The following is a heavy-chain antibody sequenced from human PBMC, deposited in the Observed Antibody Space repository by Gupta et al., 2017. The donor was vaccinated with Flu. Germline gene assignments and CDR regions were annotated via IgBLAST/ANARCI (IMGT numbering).Heavy chain of an antibody. CDR1: GFSLSNARMG. CDR3: ARTSGYDWGYYYGMDV. CDR2: IFSNDEK. D-gene: IGHD5-12*01. Sequence: QVTLKESGPVLVKPTETLTLTCTVSGFSLSNARMGVSWIRQPPGKALEWLAHIFSNDEKSYSTSLKSRLTISKDTSKSQVVLTMTNMDPVDTATYYCARTSGYDWGYYYGMDVWGQGTTVTVSS. V-gene: IGHV2-26*01. J-gene: IGHJ6*02.